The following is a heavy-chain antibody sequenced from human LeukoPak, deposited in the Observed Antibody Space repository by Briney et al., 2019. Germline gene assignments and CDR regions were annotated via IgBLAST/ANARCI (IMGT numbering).Heavy chain of an antibody. Sequence: QPGGSLRLSCAASGFTFSSYWMHWVRQAPGKGLVWVSRINSDGSSTSYADSVKGRFTISRDNAKNTLYLQMNSLRAEDTAVYYCARGRPPKYCSGGSCYPGSRNLFDYWGQGTLVTVSS. J-gene: IGHJ4*02. V-gene: IGHV3-74*01. D-gene: IGHD2-15*01. CDR2: INSDGSST. CDR1: GFTFSSYW. CDR3: ARGRPPKYCSGGSCYPGSRNLFDY.